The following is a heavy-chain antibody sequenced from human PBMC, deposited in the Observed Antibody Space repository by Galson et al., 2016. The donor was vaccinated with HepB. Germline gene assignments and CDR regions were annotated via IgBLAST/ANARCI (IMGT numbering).Heavy chain of an antibody. J-gene: IGHJ3*01. CDR1: GGSISSNTYS. CDR2: FYYSGST. CDR3: AMELARGSIWGSYYD. D-gene: IGHD3-16*01. V-gene: IGHV4-39*01. Sequence: SETLSLTCTVSGGSISSNTYSWGWIRQPPGKGLEWIGSFYYSGSTYYNPSLKSRVTISVDTSKNQFSLKLSSVTAADTAVYYCAMELARGSIWGSYYDWGQGTMVTVSS.